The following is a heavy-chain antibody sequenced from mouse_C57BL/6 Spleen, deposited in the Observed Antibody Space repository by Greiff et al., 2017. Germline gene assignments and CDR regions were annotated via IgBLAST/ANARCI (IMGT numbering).Heavy chain of an antibody. CDR2: ISYDGSN. CDR3: ARYFDV. J-gene: IGHJ1*03. V-gene: IGHV3-6*01. Sequence: EVQLQESGPGLVKPSQSLSLTCSVTGYSITSGYYWNWIRQFPGNKLEWMGYISYDGSNNYNPYLKNRISITRDTSKNQFFLKLNSVTTEDTATYYCARYFDVWGTGTTVTVSS. CDR1: GYSITSGYY.